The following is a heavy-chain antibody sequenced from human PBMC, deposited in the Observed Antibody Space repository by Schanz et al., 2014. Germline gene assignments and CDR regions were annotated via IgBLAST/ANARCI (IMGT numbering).Heavy chain of an antibody. J-gene: IGHJ4*02. CDR2: ISPYNGNT. CDR1: GYTFTNYG. V-gene: IGHV1-18*01. D-gene: IGHD3-3*01. Sequence: QVRLVQSGAELKMPGATVKVSCETSGYTFTNYGVSWVRQAPGQGLEWVAWISPYNGNTAYAQNIRGRVRMTTDTYKATAYMELRSLTSDDTAVYYCARDRVYRFLKGENRFYFDYGGQGTLVIVSS. CDR3: ARDRVYRFLKGENRFYFDY.